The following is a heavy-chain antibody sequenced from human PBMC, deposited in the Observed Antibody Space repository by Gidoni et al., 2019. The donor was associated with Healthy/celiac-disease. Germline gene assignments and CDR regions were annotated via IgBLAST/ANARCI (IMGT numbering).Heavy chain of an antibody. D-gene: IGHD6-13*01. V-gene: IGHV3-66*02. CDR2: IYSGGST. Sequence: EVQLVESGGGLVQPGGSLRLSCAASGFTVSSNYMNWVRQAPGKGLEWVSVIYSGGSTYYADSVKGRFTISRDNSKNTLYLQMNSLRAEDTAVYYCARDDIAAAGTGFYWGQGTLVTVSS. J-gene: IGHJ4*02. CDR1: GFTVSSNY. CDR3: ARDDIAAAGTGFY.